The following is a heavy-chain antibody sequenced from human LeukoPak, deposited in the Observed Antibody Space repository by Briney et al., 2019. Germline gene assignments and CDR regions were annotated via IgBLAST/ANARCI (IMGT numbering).Heavy chain of an antibody. CDR1: GYSFTSYW. CDR2: IYPGDSDT. J-gene: IGHJ6*02. V-gene: IGHV5-51*01. D-gene: IGHD1-26*01. CDR3: ARFSGSYARYYYYYYGMDV. Sequence: GESLKISCKGSGYSFTSYWIGWVRQMPGKGLEWMGIIYPGDSDTRYSPSFQGQVTISADKSISTAYLQWSSLKASDTAMYYCARFSGSYARYYYYYYGMDVWGQGTTVTVSS.